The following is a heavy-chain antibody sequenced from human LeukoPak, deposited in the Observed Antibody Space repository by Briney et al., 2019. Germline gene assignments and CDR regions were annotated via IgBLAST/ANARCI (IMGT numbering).Heavy chain of an antibody. CDR3: ASGYCSSTSCYRHDAFDI. CDR2: IYSGGST. CDR1: GFTVSSNY. V-gene: IGHV3-53*04. D-gene: IGHD2-2*01. J-gene: IGHJ3*02. Sequence: QAGGSLRLSCAASGFTVSSNYMSWVRQAPGKGLEWVSVIYSGGSTYYADSVKGRFTISRHNSKNTLYLQMNSLRAEDTAVYYCASGYCSSTSCYRHDAFDIWGQGTMVTVSS.